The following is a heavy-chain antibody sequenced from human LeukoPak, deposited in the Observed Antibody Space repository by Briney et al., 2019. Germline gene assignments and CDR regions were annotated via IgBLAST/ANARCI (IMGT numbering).Heavy chain of an antibody. Sequence: SETLSLTCAVSGASISSNDWWIWVRQPPGKGVERIGEIHHSGSTNYNPSLKSRVTLSVDRSKNQFSLNLGSVTAADTAVYYCARARYSSGWFSLWGQGTLVTVSS. CDR3: ARARYSSGWFSL. D-gene: IGHD6-19*01. V-gene: IGHV4-4*02. CDR1: GASISSNDW. CDR2: IHHSGST. J-gene: IGHJ4*02.